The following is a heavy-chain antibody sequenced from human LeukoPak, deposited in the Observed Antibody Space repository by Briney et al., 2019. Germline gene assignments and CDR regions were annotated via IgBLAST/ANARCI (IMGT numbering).Heavy chain of an antibody. CDR1: GGSISSGGYY. Sequence: SETLSLTCTVSGGSISSGGYYWSWIRQHPGKGLEWIGYIYYSGSTYYNPSLKSRVTILVDTSKNQFSLRLSSMTAADTAVYFCARLGYYLDSSGYYLYYFDNWGQGTLVTVSS. D-gene: IGHD3-22*01. J-gene: IGHJ4*02. CDR3: ARLGYYLDSSGYYLYYFDN. CDR2: IYYSGST. V-gene: IGHV4-31*03.